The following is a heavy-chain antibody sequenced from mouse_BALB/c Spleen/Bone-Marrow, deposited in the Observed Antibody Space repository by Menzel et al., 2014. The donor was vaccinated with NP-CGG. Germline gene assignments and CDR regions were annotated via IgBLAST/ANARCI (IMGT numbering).Heavy chain of an antibody. D-gene: IGHD2-14*01. CDR3: ARQGVRREWSFDV. V-gene: IGHV5-12-2*01. J-gene: IGHJ1*01. CDR2: ISNGGGST. Sequence: EVNLVEFGGGLVEPGGSLILSCAASGVTFRRYTMSWVRQTAEKRLEWVAYISNGGGSTYYPDTDTVKGRFTISRDNAKNTLYLLMSCLKSEDTAMYYCARQGVRREWSFDVWGAGTTVTVSS. CDR1: GVTFRRYT.